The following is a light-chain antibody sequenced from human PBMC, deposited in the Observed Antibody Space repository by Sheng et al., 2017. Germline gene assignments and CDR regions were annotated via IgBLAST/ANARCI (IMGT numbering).Light chain of an antibody. CDR3: QQYVSSPLT. CDR2: DAS. J-gene: IGKJ4*01. V-gene: IGKV3-20*01. Sequence: EIVLTQSPGTLSLSPGERATLSCKASQSVSGSYLAWYQQKAGQAPRLLIYDASTEGHWHSQTGSVAVGLGQTSLSPSADWSLKYFAVYYCQQYVSSPLTFGGGTEGGD. CDR1: QSVSGSY.